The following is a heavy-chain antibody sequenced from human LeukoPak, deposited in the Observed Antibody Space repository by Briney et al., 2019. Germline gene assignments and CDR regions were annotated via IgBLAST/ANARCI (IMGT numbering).Heavy chain of an antibody. Sequence: GGSLRLSCVASGFTVSSNFMSWVRQAPGKGLEWVSVIYSGGTTYYADSVKGRFTISRDNSKNTLYLQMNSLRAEDTAVYYCARGTRIVSYFDYWGQGTLVTVSS. CDR2: IYSGGTT. D-gene: IGHD2-15*01. V-gene: IGHV3-53*01. CDR3: ARGTRIVSYFDY. J-gene: IGHJ4*02. CDR1: GFTVSSNF.